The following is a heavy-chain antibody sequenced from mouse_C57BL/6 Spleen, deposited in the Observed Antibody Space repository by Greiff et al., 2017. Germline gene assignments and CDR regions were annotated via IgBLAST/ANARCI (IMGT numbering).Heavy chain of an antibody. Sequence: EVQLQQSGPELVKPGASVKISCKASGYTFTDYYMNWVKQSHGKSLEWIGDINPNNGGTSYNQKFKGKATLTVDKSSSTAYMELRSLTSEDSAVYYCARWAGDFAYWGQGTLVTVSA. V-gene: IGHV1-26*01. CDR1: GYTFTDYY. CDR2: INPNNGGT. CDR3: ARWAGDFAY. J-gene: IGHJ3*01.